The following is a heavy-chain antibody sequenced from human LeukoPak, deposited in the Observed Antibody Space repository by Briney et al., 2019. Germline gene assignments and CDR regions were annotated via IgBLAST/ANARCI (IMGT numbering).Heavy chain of an antibody. J-gene: IGHJ6*02. CDR3: ARDLTIYDSGLDV. CDR2: IYYSGST. CDR1: GGSISSGDYY. V-gene: IGHV4-30-4*01. Sequence: SETLSLTCTVSGGSISSGDYYWSWIRQPPGKGLEWIGYIYYSGSTYYNPSLKSRVTISVDTSKNQFSLKLSSVTAADTAVYYCARDLTIYDSGLDVWGQGTTVTVSS. D-gene: IGHD3-10*01.